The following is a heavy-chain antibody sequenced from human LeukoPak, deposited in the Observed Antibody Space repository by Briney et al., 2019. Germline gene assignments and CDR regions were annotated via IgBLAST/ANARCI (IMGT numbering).Heavy chain of an antibody. CDR2: IYYSGST. Sequence: NPSETLSLTCTVSGGSISSYYWSWIRQPPGKGLEWIGYIYYSGSTNYNPSLKSRVTISVDTSKNQFSLKLSSVTAADTAVYYCARDSELGSGAFDIWGQGTMVTVSS. CDR1: GGSISSYY. CDR3: ARDSELGSGAFDI. D-gene: IGHD7-27*01. V-gene: IGHV4-59*01. J-gene: IGHJ3*02.